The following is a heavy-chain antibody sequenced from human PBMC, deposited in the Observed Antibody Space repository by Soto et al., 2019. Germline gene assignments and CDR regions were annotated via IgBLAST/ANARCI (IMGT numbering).Heavy chain of an antibody. Sequence: SETLSLTCTVSGGSISGYYWSWIRQPPGKELERIGYIYYSGSTNYNPSLKSRVTISVDTSKNQFSLKLSSVTAADTAVYYCARVWGGAFDIWGQGTMVTVSS. CDR1: GGSISGYY. CDR3: ARVWGGAFDI. J-gene: IGHJ3*02. V-gene: IGHV4-59*08. D-gene: IGHD3-10*01. CDR2: IYYSGST.